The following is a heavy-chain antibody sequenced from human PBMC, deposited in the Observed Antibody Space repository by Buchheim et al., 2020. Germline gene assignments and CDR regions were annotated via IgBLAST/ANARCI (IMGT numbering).Heavy chain of an antibody. CDR3: ASLQQLVLDDSWPGHWFDP. CDR1: GFTFSSYW. Sequence: EVQLVESGGGLVQPGGSLRLSCAASGFTFSSYWMSWVRQAPGKGLEWVANIKQDGSENYYVDSVKGRFTISRDNAKNSLYLQMNSLRAEDTAVYYCASLQQLVLDDSWPGHWFDPWGQGTL. V-gene: IGHV3-7*01. CDR2: IKQDGSEN. D-gene: IGHD6-13*01. J-gene: IGHJ5*02.